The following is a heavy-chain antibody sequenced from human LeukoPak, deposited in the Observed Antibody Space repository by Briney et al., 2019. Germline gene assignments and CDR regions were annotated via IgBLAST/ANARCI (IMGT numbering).Heavy chain of an antibody. Sequence: SGTLSLTCTVSNGSISSNYWSWIRQPPGKGLEWIGEINHSGSTNYNPSLKSRVTISVDTSKNQFSLKLSSVTAEDTAVYYCARSESGWAFDSWGQGTLVAVSS. V-gene: IGHV4-34*01. CDR1: NGSISSNY. CDR3: ARSESGWAFDS. D-gene: IGHD6-19*01. J-gene: IGHJ4*02. CDR2: INHSGST.